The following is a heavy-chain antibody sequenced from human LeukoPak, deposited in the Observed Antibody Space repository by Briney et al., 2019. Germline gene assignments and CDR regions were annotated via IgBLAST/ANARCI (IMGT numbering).Heavy chain of an antibody. V-gene: IGHV4-31*03. CDR2: IYYSGST. CDR1: GGSISSGSYY. CDR3: ARVSGTYHLHY. Sequence: TSETLSLTCTVSGGSISSGSYYWSWIRQHPGKGLEWIGYIYYSGSTSYNPSLKSRITISVDTSRNQFSLKLSSVTAADTAVYYCARVSGTYHLHYWGQGTLVTVSS. J-gene: IGHJ4*02. D-gene: IGHD1-26*01.